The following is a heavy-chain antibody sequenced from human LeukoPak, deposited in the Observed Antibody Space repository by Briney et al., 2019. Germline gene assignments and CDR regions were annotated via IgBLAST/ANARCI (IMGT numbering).Heavy chain of an antibody. V-gene: IGHV3-48*03. CDR1: GFTFSSYE. J-gene: IGHJ3*01. Sequence: GGSLRLSCAASGFTFSSYEMNWVRQAPGKGLEWVSYISSSGNTIYYADSVKGRFTISRDNAKNSLYLQMSCLRAEDTAVYYCARGWVPSDITLKWGQGTMVTVSS. CDR3: ARGWVPSDITLK. D-gene: IGHD3-22*01. CDR2: ISSSGNTI.